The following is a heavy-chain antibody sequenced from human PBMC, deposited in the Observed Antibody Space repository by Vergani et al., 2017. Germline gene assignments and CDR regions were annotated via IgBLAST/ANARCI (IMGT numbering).Heavy chain of an antibody. D-gene: IGHD5-18*01. Sequence: EVQLVESGGGLVQPGGSLRLSCAASGFTFSSYSMNWVRQAPGKGLEWVSSISSSSSTIYYADSVKGRFTISRDNAKNSLYLQMNSLRAEDTAVYYCAREIVNTAMVNYFDYWGQGTLVTVSS. CDR2: ISSSSSTI. J-gene: IGHJ4*02. CDR3: AREIVNTAMVNYFDY. CDR1: GFTFSSYS. V-gene: IGHV3-48*04.